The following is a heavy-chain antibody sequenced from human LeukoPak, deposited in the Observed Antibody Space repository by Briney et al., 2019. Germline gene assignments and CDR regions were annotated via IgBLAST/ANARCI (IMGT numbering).Heavy chain of an antibody. V-gene: IGHV4-31*03. D-gene: IGHD2-15*01. CDR1: GGSISSGGYY. CDR3: ARAESGAPRRFDP. J-gene: IGHJ5*02. Sequence: PSETRSLTCTVSGGSISSGGYYWSWIRQNPGKGLEWIGYIYYRGSTYYNPSLKSRVTISVDTSKNQFSLKLSSVTAADTAVYYCARAESGAPRRFDPWGQGTLVTVSS. CDR2: IYYRGST.